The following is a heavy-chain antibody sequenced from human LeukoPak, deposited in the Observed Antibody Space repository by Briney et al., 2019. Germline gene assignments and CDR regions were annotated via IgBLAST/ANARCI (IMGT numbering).Heavy chain of an antibody. CDR2: IYYSGTA. CDR3: ARERPGIFPYWFDP. J-gene: IGHJ5*02. D-gene: IGHD6-13*01. Sequence: KSSQTLSLTCTVSGGSISSGGYYWSWVRQHPEKGLEWIGYIYYSGTAYYNPSLKSRVTMSVDTSKNQFSLKLSSVTAADTAVYYCARERPGIFPYWFDPWGQGTLVTVSS. CDR1: GGSISSGGYY. V-gene: IGHV4-31*03.